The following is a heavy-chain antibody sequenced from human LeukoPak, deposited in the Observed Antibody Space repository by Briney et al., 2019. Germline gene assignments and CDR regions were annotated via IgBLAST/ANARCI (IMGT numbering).Heavy chain of an antibody. V-gene: IGHV4-59*08. CDR3: ATSILTGYYYGMDV. D-gene: IGHD3-9*01. Sequence: SETLSLTCTVSGGSISSYYWSWIRQPPGKGLEWIGYIYYSGSPNYNPSLKSRVTISVDTSKNQFSLQLSSVTAADTAVYYCATSILTGYYYGMDVWGQGTTVTVSS. J-gene: IGHJ6*02. CDR2: IYYSGSP. CDR1: GGSISSYY.